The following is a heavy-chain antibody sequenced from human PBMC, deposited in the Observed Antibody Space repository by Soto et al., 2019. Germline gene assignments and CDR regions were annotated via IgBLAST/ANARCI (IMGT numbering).Heavy chain of an antibody. J-gene: IGHJ5*02. CDR3: ARDADPKYYDFWSGYPVSGWFDP. CDR2: IISSSSYI. D-gene: IGHD3-3*01. Sequence: VGSLRLSCAASGFTFSSYSMNWVRQAPGKGLEWVSSIISSSSYIYYADSVKGRFTISRDNAKNSLYLQMNSLRAEDTAVYYCARDADPKYYDFWSGYPVSGWFDPWGQGTLVTVSS. V-gene: IGHV3-21*01. CDR1: GFTFSSYS.